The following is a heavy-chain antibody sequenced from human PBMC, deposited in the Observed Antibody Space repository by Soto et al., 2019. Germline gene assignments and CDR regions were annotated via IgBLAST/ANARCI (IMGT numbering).Heavy chain of an antibody. Sequence: GASAKVSCKASGYTFTSYYMHRVRQAPGQGLEWMGWISAYNGNTNYAQKLQGRVTMTTDTSTSTAYMELRSLRSDDTAVYYCTRVVVVAADFDYWGQGTLVNVSS. CDR2: ISAYNGNT. CDR1: GYTFTSYY. J-gene: IGHJ4*02. D-gene: IGHD2-15*01. V-gene: IGHV1-18*04. CDR3: TRVVVVAADFDY.